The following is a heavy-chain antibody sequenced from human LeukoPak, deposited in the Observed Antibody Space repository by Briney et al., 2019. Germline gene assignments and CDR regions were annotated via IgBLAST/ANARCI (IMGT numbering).Heavy chain of an antibody. J-gene: IGHJ4*02. CDR1: GYTFTTYR. V-gene: IGHV1-18*01. CDR3: ARVGGGNYYYFDY. D-gene: IGHD1-26*01. CDR2: ISAYNDDA. Sequence: GASVKVSCKACGYTFTTYRISWVRQAPGQGLEWMGWISAYNDDAHYAQKLQGRVTMTTDTSTNTAYMELRSLRSDDTAVYYCARVGGGNYYYFDYWGQGTLVTVSS.